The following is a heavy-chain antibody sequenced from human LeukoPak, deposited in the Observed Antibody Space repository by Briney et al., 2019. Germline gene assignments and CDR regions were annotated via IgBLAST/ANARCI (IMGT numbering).Heavy chain of an antibody. CDR1: GGTFSSYA. J-gene: IGHJ3*02. CDR2: IIPILGIA. Sequence: ASVKVSCKASGGTFSSYAISWVRQAPGQGLEWMGRIIPILGIANYAQKFQGRVTITADKSTSTAYMELSSLRSEDTAVYYCARDYYGSGSYSNAFDIWGQGTMVTVSS. V-gene: IGHV1-69*04. D-gene: IGHD3-10*01. CDR3: ARDYYGSGSYSNAFDI.